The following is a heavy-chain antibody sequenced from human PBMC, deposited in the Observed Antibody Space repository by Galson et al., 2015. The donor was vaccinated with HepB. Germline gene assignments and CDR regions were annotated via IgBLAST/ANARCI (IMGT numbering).Heavy chain of an antibody. D-gene: IGHD4-11*01. V-gene: IGHV3-23*01. CDR2: ISSSGGST. J-gene: IGHJ4*02. Sequence: SLRLSCAASGFTFSSYAMSWVRQAPGKGLEWVSAISSSGGSTYYAGSVKGRFTISGDSSKNTLYLQMNSLRAEDTAVYYCAKVVTTAIYFDYWGQGTLVTVSS. CDR3: AKVVTTAIYFDY. CDR1: GFTFSSYA.